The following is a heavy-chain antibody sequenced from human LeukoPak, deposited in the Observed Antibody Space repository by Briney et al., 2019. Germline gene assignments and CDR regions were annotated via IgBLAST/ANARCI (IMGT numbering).Heavy chain of an antibody. Sequence: GGSLRLSCAASGFTFSSYEMNWVRQAPGKGLEWVSLISWDGGGTYYADTVKGRFTISRDNSKNSLYLQMNSLRAEDTALYYCAKDMAAYYYASGNIDYWGQGTLVTVSS. V-gene: IGHV3-43D*03. D-gene: IGHD3-10*01. CDR3: AKDMAAYYYASGNIDY. CDR2: ISWDGGGT. CDR1: GFTFSSYE. J-gene: IGHJ4*02.